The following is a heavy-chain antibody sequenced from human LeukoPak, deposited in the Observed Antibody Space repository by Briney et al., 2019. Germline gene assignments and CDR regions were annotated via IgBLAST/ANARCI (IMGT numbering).Heavy chain of an antibody. CDR1: GGSFSGYY. Sequence: KPSETLSLTCAVYGGSFSGYYWSWIRQPPGKGLEWIGEINHSGSTNYNPSLKSRVTISVDTSKNQFSLKLSSVTAADTAVYYCARGPYSGSPNFDYWGQGTLVTVSS. J-gene: IGHJ4*02. CDR3: ARGPYSGSPNFDY. D-gene: IGHD1-26*01. CDR2: INHSGST. V-gene: IGHV4-34*01.